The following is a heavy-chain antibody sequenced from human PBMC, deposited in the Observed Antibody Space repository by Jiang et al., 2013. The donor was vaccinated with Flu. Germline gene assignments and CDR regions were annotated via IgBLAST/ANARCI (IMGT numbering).Heavy chain of an antibody. D-gene: IGHD3-9*01. Sequence: WVRQAPGQGLEWMGWINTNTGNPTYAQGFAGRFVFSLDTSVSTAYLQISSLKAEDTAVYYCARDYDILTGYSDLPYFDYWGQGTLVTVSS. V-gene: IGHV7-4-1*02. CDR3: ARDYDILTGYSDLPYFDY. J-gene: IGHJ4*02. CDR2: INTNTGNP.